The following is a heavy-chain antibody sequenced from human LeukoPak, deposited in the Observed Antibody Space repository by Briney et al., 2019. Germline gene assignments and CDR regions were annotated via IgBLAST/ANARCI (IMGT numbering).Heavy chain of an antibody. V-gene: IGHV4-34*01. CDR2: INHSGST. Sequence: PSETLSLTCAVYGGSFSGYYWSWIRQPPGKGLEWIGEINHSGSTNYNPSLKSRVTISVDTSKNQFSLKLSSVTAADTAVYYCARGGPMYYYDSSGYDYWGQGTLVTVSS. J-gene: IGHJ4*02. CDR1: GGSFSGYY. D-gene: IGHD3-22*01. CDR3: ARGGPMYYYDSSGYDY.